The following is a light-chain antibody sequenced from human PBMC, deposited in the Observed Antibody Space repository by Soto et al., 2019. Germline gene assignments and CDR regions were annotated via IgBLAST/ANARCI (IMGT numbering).Light chain of an antibody. CDR2: DAS. Sequence: EIVLTQSPGTLSLSPGERATLSCRASQSVRSNFLAWYRQKPGQAPRLLMHDASSRATGISDRLSGSGSGTDFTLTISSLQSEDFAVYYCQQYNNWPLTFGGGTKVDIK. V-gene: IGKV3D-20*02. CDR3: QQYNNWPLT. CDR1: QSVRSNF. J-gene: IGKJ4*01.